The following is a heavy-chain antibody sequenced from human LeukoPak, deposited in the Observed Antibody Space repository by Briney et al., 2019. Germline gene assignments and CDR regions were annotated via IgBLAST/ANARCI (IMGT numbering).Heavy chain of an antibody. CDR3: ARHDQPWELLSYFDY. V-gene: IGHV4-39*01. D-gene: IGHD1-26*01. CDR2: IYYSGST. Sequence: PSETLSLTCTVSGGSISSSSYYWGWIRQPPGKGLEWIGSIYYSGSTYYNPSLKSRVTISVDTSKNQFSLKLSSVTAADTAVYYCARHDQPWELLSYFDYWGQGTLVTVSS. J-gene: IGHJ4*02. CDR1: GGSISSSSYY.